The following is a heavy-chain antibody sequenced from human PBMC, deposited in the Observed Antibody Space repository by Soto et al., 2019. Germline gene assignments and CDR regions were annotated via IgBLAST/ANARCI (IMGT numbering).Heavy chain of an antibody. Sequence: QLQLQESGPGLVKPSETLSLTCTVSGGSISSSSYYWGWIRQPPGKGLEWIGSIYYSGSTYYNPSLKSRVITSVDTSKHQFFLKLSSVTAADTAVYYCARRLAYCGGACYFDYWGQGTLVTVSS. J-gene: IGHJ4*02. CDR3: ARRLAYCGGACYFDY. CDR2: IYYSGST. CDR1: GGSISSSSYY. V-gene: IGHV4-39*01. D-gene: IGHD2-21*02.